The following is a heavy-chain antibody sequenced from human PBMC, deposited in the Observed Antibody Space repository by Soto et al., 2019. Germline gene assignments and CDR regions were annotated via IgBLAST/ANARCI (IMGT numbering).Heavy chain of an antibody. CDR3: ARGRSHEWELRVHYFDY. V-gene: IGHV4-59*02. CDR1: GGSVSNSY. CDR2: VYYSWST. J-gene: IGHJ4*02. Sequence: QVQLQESGPGLVKPSETLSLTCTVSGGSVSNSYWGWIRQPPGKGLECVAYVYYSWSTNYNPSLGSLVTISVDKSKNQFSLKLTSVTGADTAVYYCARGRSHEWELRVHYFDYWGQGTLVTVSS. D-gene: IGHD1-26*01.